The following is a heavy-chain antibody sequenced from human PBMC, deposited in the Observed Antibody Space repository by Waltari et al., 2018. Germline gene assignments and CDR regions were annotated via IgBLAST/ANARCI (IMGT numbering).Heavy chain of an antibody. J-gene: IGHJ6*02. CDR2: IIPIFATV. Sequence: QVQLVQSGAEVKKPGSSVMVSCKVSGDTLTHYAIHWVRQAPGQGLEWVGRIIPIFATVNFAQKFQDGVTITAATSTSTAYMEVSSLRSDDTAMYYCAVTLSAAPFYGLDVWGQGTTVTVFS. V-gene: IGHV1-69*08. CDR3: AVTLSAAPFYGLDV. D-gene: IGHD6-13*01. CDR1: GDTLTHYA.